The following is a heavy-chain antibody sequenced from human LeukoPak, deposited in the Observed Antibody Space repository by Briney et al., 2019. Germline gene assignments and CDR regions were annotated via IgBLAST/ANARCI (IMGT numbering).Heavy chain of an antibody. V-gene: IGHV4-39*01. D-gene: IGHD1-1*01. J-gene: IGHJ5*02. CDR1: GGSISSSSYY. CDR2: IYYSGST. Sequence: IPSETLSLTCTVSGGSISSSSYYWGWIRQPPGKGLEWIGSIYYSGSTYYNPSLRSRVSISVHTSKNQFSLKLTSVTAADTAVYYCARPVPSRLGWFDPWGQGTLVTVSS. CDR3: ARPVPSRLGWFDP.